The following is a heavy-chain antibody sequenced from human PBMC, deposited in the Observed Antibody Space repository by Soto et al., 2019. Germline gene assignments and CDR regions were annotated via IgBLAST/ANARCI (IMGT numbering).Heavy chain of an antibody. CDR1: GYTXSGYY. D-gene: IGHD6-6*01. CDR2: INPKSGDT. CDR3: ARGSPRMAALPTY. Sequence: SXKVSFKAAGYTXSGYYIDWVRQAPGQGLEWRGWINPKSGDTNYAQKFQGRVSMTRDTSITTAYMEVSRLKSDDTAVYYCARGSPRMAALPTYWGQGNLVTVS. J-gene: IGHJ4*02. V-gene: IGHV1-2*02.